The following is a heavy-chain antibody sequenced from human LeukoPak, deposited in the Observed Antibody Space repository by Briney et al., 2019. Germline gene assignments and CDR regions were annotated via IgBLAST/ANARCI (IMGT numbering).Heavy chain of an antibody. J-gene: IGHJ4*02. CDR1: GVSISSGGYY. Sequence: SETLSLTCTVSGVSISSGGYYWSWIRQHPGKGLEWIGYIYYSGSTYYNPSLKSRVTISVDTSKNQFSLKLSSVTAADTAVYYCARAPLYCSSTSCYRIFDYWGQGTLVAVSS. V-gene: IGHV4-31*03. D-gene: IGHD2-2*02. CDR2: IYYSGST. CDR3: ARAPLYCSSTSCYRIFDY.